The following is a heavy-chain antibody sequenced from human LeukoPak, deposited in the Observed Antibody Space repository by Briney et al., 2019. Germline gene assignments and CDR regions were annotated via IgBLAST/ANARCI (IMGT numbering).Heavy chain of an antibody. CDR1: GGSISTYY. V-gene: IGHV4-59*01. Sequence: SETLSLTCTVSGGSISTYYWSWIRQPPGKGLEWIGYVYYSGSTNYNPSLKSRVTISADTSKNQFSLRLRFVTAADTAVYYCARGLNNRKSGRRFDVFEIWGQGTMVTVSS. J-gene: IGHJ3*02. CDR2: VYYSGST. D-gene: IGHD1-14*01. CDR3: ARGLNNRKSGRRFDVFEI.